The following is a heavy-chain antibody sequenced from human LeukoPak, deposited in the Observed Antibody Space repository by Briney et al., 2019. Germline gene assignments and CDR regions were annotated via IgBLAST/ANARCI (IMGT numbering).Heavy chain of an antibody. D-gene: IGHD6-13*01. CDR3: ARDSIAAAIDY. CDR2: IKQDGSEK. CDR1: GFTFSSHW. V-gene: IGHV3-7*05. Sequence: GGSLRLSCAASGFTFSSHWMSWVRQAPGKGLEWVANIKQDGSEKYYVDSVKGRFTISRDNAKNSLYLQMNSLRAEDTAVYYCARDSIAAAIDYWGQGTLVTVSS. J-gene: IGHJ4*02.